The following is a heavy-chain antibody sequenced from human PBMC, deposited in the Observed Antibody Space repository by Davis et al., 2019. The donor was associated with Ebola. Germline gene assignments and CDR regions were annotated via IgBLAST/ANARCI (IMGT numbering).Heavy chain of an antibody. J-gene: IGHJ4*02. D-gene: IGHD4-17*01. CDR2: IKQDGSEK. CDR3: ARAPRLPYGDYGFDY. V-gene: IGHV3-7*01. CDR1: GFTFSSYW. Sequence: GESLKISCAASGFTFSSYWMSWVRQAPGKGLEWVANIKQDGSEKYYVDSVKGRFTISRDNAKNSLYLQMNSLRAEDTAVYYCARAPRLPYGDYGFDYWGQGTLVTVSS.